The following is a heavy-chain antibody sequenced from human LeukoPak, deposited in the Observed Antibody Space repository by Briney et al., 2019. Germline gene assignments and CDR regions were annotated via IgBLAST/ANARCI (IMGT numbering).Heavy chain of an antibody. J-gene: IGHJ4*02. D-gene: IGHD6-13*01. Sequence: PSETLSLTCAVYGGSFSGYYWSWIRQPPGKGLERIGSIYYSGSTYYNPSLKSRVTISVDTSKNQFSLKLSSVTAADTAVYYCARQKVVPDYWGQGTLVTVSS. CDR3: ARQKVVPDY. V-gene: IGHV4-34*01. CDR2: IYYSGST. CDR1: GGSFSGYY.